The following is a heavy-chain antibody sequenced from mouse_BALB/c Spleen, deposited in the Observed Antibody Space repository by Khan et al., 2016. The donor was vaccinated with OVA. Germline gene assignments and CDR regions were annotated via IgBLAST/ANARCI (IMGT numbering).Heavy chain of an antibody. CDR2: ISSGGHYT. V-gene: IGHV5-6*01. CDR1: GFTFSTYG. D-gene: IGHD1-1*02. CDR3: ARLAYYYNSEGFAY. J-gene: IGHJ3*01. Sequence: EVQGVESGGDLVKTGGSLKLSCAASGFTFSTYGMSWVRQTPDKRLEWVATISSGGHYTYYIDSVKGRFTISRDNAKNILYLQMTSLRSEDTAIYYCARLAYYYNSEGFAYWGQGTLVTVSA.